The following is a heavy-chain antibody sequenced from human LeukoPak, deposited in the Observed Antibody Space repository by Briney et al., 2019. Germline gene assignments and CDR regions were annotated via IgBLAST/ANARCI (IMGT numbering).Heavy chain of an antibody. CDR1: GFTFSSYA. V-gene: IGHV3-23*01. CDR2: ISGSGGST. Sequence: QPGGSLRLSCAASGFTFSSYAVSWVRQAPGKGLEWVSVISGSGGSTYYADSVKGRFTISRDNFKNTVYLQMNSLRAEDTAVYYCARENYGDSTGGRFQHWGQGTLVTVSS. D-gene: IGHD4-17*01. CDR3: ARENYGDSTGGRFQH. J-gene: IGHJ1*01.